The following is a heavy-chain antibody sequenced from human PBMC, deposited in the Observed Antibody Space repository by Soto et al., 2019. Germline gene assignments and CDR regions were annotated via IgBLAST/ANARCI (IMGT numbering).Heavy chain of an antibody. CDR1: GGTFSSYS. CDR2: IIPIFGTA. D-gene: IGHD4-17*01. J-gene: IGHJ4*02. V-gene: IGHV1-69*13. Sequence: SVKVSSEASGGTFSSYSIRWVRHTPGQGLEWMGGIIPIFGTADYAQKFQGRVTITADESTSTAYMELSSLRSEDTAVYYCASVTTPTSGFDYWGQGTLVTVSS. CDR3: ASVTTPTSGFDY.